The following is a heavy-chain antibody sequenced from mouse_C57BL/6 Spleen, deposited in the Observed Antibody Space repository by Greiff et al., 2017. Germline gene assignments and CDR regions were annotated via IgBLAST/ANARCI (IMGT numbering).Heavy chain of an antibody. D-gene: IGHD3-3*01. CDR3: ARRGGRGDAMDY. V-gene: IGHV2-6*03. CDR2: IWSDGST. J-gene: IGHJ4*01. Sequence: QVQLKESGPGLVAPSQSLSITCTVSGFSLTSYGVHWVRQPPGKGLEWLVVIWSDGSTTYNSALKSRLSISKDNSKSQVFLKMNSLQTDDTAMDYCARRGGRGDAMDYWGQGTSVTVSS. CDR1: GFSLTSYG.